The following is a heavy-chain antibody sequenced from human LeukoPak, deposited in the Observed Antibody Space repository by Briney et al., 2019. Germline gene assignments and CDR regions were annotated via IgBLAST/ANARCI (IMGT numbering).Heavy chain of an antibody. CDR1: GGSISNHF. D-gene: IGHD6-25*01. Sequence: SETLSLTCTVSGGSISNHFWSWIRQPAGKGLEWIGRIYSTGSTDYNPSLKSRVTVSLDTSKNQFSLSLTSVTAADTAVYYCARDTISGHFDYWGQGTLVTVSS. J-gene: IGHJ4*02. CDR3: ARDTISGHFDY. V-gene: IGHV4-4*07. CDR2: IYSTGST.